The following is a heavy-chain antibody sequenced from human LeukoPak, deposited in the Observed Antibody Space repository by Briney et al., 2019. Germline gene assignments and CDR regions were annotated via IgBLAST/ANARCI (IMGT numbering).Heavy chain of an antibody. J-gene: IGHJ3*02. CDR3: ARHLSDAFDI. CDR2: INPSGGST. Sequence: GASVKVSCKASGYTFTGYYMHWVRQAPGQGLEWMGIINPSGGSTSYAQKFQGRVTMTRDMSTGTVYMELSSLRSEDTAVYYCARHLSDAFDIWGQGTMVTVSS. V-gene: IGHV1-46*01. CDR1: GYTFTGYY.